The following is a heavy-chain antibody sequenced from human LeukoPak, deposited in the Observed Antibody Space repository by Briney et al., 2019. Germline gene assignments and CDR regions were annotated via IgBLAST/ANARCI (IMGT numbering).Heavy chain of an antibody. CDR3: ASLPPYCGGDCYSYYYYMDV. CDR2: ISSSSSTI. J-gene: IGHJ6*03. CDR1: GFSFSSYS. D-gene: IGHD2-21*02. Sequence: PGGSLRLSCAASGFSFSSYSMNWVRQAPGKGLEWVSYISSSSSTIYYADSMKGRFTISRDNAKNSLYLQMNSLRAEDTAVYYCASLPPYCGGDCYSYYYYMDVWGKGTTVTVSS. V-gene: IGHV3-48*04.